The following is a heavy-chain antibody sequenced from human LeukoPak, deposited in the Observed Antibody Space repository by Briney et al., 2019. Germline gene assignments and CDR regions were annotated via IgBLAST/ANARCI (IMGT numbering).Heavy chain of an antibody. CDR3: ARGVGGWFGELTNFDY. CDR1: GYTFTSYD. D-gene: IGHD3-10*01. V-gene: IGHV1-8*01. Sequence: ASVKVSCKASGYTFTSYDINWVRQATGQGLEWMGRMNPNSGNTGYAQKFQGRVTMTRNTSISTAYMELSSLRSEDTAVYYCARGVGGWFGELTNFDYWGQGTLVTVSS. CDR2: MNPNSGNT. J-gene: IGHJ4*02.